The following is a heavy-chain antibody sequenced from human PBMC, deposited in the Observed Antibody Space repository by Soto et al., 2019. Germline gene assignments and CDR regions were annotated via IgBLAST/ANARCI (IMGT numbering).Heavy chain of an antibody. CDR2: IIPIFGTA. CDR3: ARASVVYDFWSGYNNPKYGMDV. Sequence: GASVKVSCKASGGTFSSYAISWVRQAPGQGLEWMGGIIPIFGTANYAQKFQGRVTITADESTSTAYMELSSLRSEDTAVYYCARASVVYDFWSGYNNPKYGMDVWGQGTTVTVSS. D-gene: IGHD3-3*01. CDR1: GGTFSSYA. J-gene: IGHJ6*02. V-gene: IGHV1-69*13.